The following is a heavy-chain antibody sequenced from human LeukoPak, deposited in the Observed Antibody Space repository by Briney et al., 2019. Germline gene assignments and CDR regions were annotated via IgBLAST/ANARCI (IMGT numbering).Heavy chain of an antibody. CDR3: AGEVWFGAYYFDY. D-gene: IGHD3-10*01. J-gene: IGHJ4*02. CDR1: GGSFSGYY. CDR2: INHSGST. V-gene: IGHV4-34*01. Sequence: PSETLSLTCAVYGGSFSGYYWSWIRQPPGKGLEWIGEINHSGSTNYNPSLKSRVTISVDTSKNQFSLKLSSVTAADTAVYYCAGEVWFGAYYFDYWGQGILVTVSS.